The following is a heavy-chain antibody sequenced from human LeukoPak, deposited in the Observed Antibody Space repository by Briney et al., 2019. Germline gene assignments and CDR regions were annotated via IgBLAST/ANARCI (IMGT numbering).Heavy chain of an antibody. V-gene: IGHV4-34*01. CDR3: ARGFISVVVAASGWFDP. Sequence: PSETLSLTCAVYGGSFSGYYWSWIRQPPGKGLEWIGEINHSGSTNYNPSLKSRVTISVDTSKNQFSLKLSSVTAADTAVYYRARGFISVVVAASGWFDPWGQGTLVTVSS. CDR2: INHSGST. D-gene: IGHD2-15*01. CDR1: GGSFSGYY. J-gene: IGHJ5*02.